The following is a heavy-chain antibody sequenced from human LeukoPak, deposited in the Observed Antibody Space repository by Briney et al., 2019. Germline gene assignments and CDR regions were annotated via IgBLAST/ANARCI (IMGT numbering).Heavy chain of an antibody. CDR1: GFTFSNAW. CDR3: TTTVVIAPSDAFDI. Sequence: GGSLRLSCAASGFTFSNAWMSWVRQAPGKGLEWVGRIKSKTDGGTTDYAAPVKGRFTISRDDSKNTLYLQMNSLKTEDTAMYYCTTTVVIAPSDAFDIWGQGTMVTVSS. CDR2: IKSKTDGGTT. J-gene: IGHJ3*02. D-gene: IGHD2-21*01. V-gene: IGHV3-15*01.